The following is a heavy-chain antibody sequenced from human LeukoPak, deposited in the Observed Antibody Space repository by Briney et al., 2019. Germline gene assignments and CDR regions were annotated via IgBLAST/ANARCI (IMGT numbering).Heavy chain of an antibody. Sequence: ASVKVSCKASGYTFTGYYMHWVRQAPGQGLEWMGWMNPNSGNTGYAQKFQGRVTMTRNTSISTAYMELSSLRSEDTAVYYCARANSLWYSSGWYAFDYWGQGTLVTVSS. CDR2: MNPNSGNT. CDR1: GYTFTGYY. D-gene: IGHD6-19*01. V-gene: IGHV1-8*02. J-gene: IGHJ4*02. CDR3: ARANSLWYSSGWYAFDY.